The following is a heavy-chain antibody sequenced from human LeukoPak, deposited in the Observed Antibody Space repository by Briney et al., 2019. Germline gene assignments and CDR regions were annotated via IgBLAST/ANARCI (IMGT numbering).Heavy chain of an antibody. D-gene: IGHD6-13*01. CDR1: GGSISSYY. CDR2: IYYSGST. CDR3: ARHSSGWFYFDY. J-gene: IGHJ4*02. Sequence: PSETLSLTCTVSGGSISSYYWSWIRQPPGKGLEWIGYIYYSGSTNYNPSLKSRVTISVDTSKDQFSLKLSSVTAADTAVYYCARHSSGWFYFDYWGQGTLVTVSS. V-gene: IGHV4-59*08.